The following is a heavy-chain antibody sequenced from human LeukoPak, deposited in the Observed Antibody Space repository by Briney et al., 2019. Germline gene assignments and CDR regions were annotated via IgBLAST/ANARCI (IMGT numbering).Heavy chain of an antibody. CDR1: GGSFSGYY. J-gene: IGHJ6*03. V-gene: IGHV4-34*01. CDR3: ARGRGTTVTTRYYMDV. D-gene: IGHD4-11*01. CDR2: INHGGST. Sequence: SETLSLTCAVYGGSFSGYYWSWIRQPPGKGLEWIGEINHGGSTNYNPSLKSRVTISVDTSKNQFSLKLSSVTAADTAVYYCARGRGTTVTTRYYMDVWGKGTTVTVSS.